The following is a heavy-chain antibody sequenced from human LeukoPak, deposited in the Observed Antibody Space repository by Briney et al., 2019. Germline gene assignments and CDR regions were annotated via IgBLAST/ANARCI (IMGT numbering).Heavy chain of an antibody. V-gene: IGHV3-23*01. D-gene: IGHD3-3*01. J-gene: IGHJ4*02. CDR2: ISGSGGST. Sequence: GGSLRLSCAASGFTFSSYAMSWVRQAPGKGLEWVSAISGSGGSTYYADSVKGRFTISRDNSKNTLYLQMNSLRAEDTAVYYCAKSMYYDFWSGYRNWGQGTLVTVSS. CDR1: GFTFSSYA. CDR3: AKSMYYDFWSGYRN.